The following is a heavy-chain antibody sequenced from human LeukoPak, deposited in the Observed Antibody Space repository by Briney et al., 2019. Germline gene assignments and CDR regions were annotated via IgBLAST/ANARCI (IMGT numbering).Heavy chain of an antibody. J-gene: IGHJ4*02. CDR3: ARYSSPYYFDY. D-gene: IGHD2-21*01. CDR2: ISSGSSPM. Sequence: PGGSLRLSCAASGFTFSNYHINWVHQAPGKGLEWVSYISSGSSPMYYADSVKGRFTISRDDAKNSLYLQMNSLRAEDTAVYYCARYSSPYYFDYWGQGTLVTVSS. V-gene: IGHV3-48*01. CDR1: GFTFSNYH.